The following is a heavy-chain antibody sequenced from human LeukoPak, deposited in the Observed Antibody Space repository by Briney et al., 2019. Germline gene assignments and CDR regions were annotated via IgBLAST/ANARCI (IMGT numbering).Heavy chain of an antibody. D-gene: IGHD2-2*01. Sequence: GESLKISCKGSGYSFTDYWIGWVRQTPGQGLEWMGIIYPGDSDTRHSPSFQGQVTISADKSLSTAYLQWSTLKASDTAMYYCARRFSTFEFFDFWGQGTLVTVSS. CDR3: ARRFSTFEFFDF. CDR1: GYSFTDYW. V-gene: IGHV5-51*01. J-gene: IGHJ4*02. CDR2: IYPGDSDT.